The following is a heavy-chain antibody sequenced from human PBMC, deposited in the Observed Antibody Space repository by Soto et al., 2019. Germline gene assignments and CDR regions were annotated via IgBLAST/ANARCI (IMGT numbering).Heavy chain of an antibody. D-gene: IGHD6-13*01. J-gene: IGHJ6*02. Sequence: GGSLRLSCAASGFTFSSYAMHWVRQAPGKGLEWVAVISYDGSNKYYADSAKGRFTISRDNSKNTLYLQMNSLRAEDTAVYYCASSIAAAGGYYYYGMDVWGQGTTVTVSS. CDR1: GFTFSSYA. CDR2: ISYDGSNK. CDR3: ASSIAAAGGYYYYGMDV. V-gene: IGHV3-30-3*01.